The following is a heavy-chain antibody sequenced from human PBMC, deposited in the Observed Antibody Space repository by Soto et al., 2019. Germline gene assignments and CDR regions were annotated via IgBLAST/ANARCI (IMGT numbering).Heavy chain of an antibody. CDR2: VYYTGTT. CDR1: GGSIDSYY. J-gene: IGHJ5*02. CDR3: ARLGGYYQSLDT. V-gene: IGHV4-59*08. Sequence: SETPSLTCTVSGGSIDSYYWTWIRQPPGKGLEWIGYVYYTGTTTYSPSLKSRVTISVDTSMNQISLKLSSVTAADTAFYYCARLGGYYQSLDTWGQGTLVTVSS. D-gene: IGHD3-22*01.